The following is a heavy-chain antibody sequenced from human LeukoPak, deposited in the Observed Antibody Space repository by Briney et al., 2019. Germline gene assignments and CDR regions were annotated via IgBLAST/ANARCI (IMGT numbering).Heavy chain of an antibody. CDR2: ISSSSSYI. D-gene: IGHD3-3*01. V-gene: IGHV3-21*01. Sequence: GGSLRLSCAASGFTFSSYSMNWVRQAPGKGLEWVSSISSSSSYIYYADSVKGRFTISRDNAKNSLYLQMNSLRAEDTAVYYCARDLGGYDFWSGYHRGVGYFDYWGQGTLVTVSS. J-gene: IGHJ4*02. CDR3: ARDLGGYDFWSGYHRGVGYFDY. CDR1: GFTFSSYS.